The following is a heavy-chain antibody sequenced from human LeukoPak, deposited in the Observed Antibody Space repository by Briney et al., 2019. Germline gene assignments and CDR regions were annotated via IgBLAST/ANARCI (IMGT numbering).Heavy chain of an antibody. Sequence: PGGTLRLSCAASGFTFSSYGMSWVRQAPGKGLEWVSAISGSGGSTYYADSVKGRFTISRDNSKNTLYLQIKSLRAEDTAVYYCAKRPPSLDAEYFQHWGQGTLVTVSS. V-gene: IGHV3-23*01. CDR3: AKRPPSLDAEYFQH. CDR1: GFTFSSYG. CDR2: ISGSGGST. J-gene: IGHJ1*01.